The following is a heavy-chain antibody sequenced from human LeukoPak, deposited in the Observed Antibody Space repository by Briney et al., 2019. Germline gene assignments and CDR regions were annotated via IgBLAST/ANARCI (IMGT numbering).Heavy chain of an antibody. Sequence: ASVKVSCKASGYTFTSYDINWVRQATGQGLEWMGWMNPNSGNTGYAQKFQGRVTMTRNTSISTAYMELSSLRSEDTAVYYCARGSRVPAAIGWVYYYYYMDVWGKGTTVTVSS. CDR3: ARGSRVPAAIGWVYYYYYMDV. CDR2: MNPNSGNT. V-gene: IGHV1-8*01. D-gene: IGHD2-2*01. J-gene: IGHJ6*03. CDR1: GYTFTSYD.